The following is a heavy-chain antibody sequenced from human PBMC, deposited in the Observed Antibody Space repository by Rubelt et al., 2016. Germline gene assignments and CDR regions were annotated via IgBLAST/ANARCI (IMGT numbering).Heavy chain of an antibody. CDR3: AARHGTQTYGAFDL. J-gene: IGHJ3*01. CDR1: GHNFIGYH. CDR2: ITSSGGST. V-gene: IGHV1-46*01. Sequence: QEQLVQSGAEVRKPGASVSISCKPSGHNFIGYHIHWVRQAPGQGLEWMGIITSSGGSTSYAQKFQGRGSLTRDTLELSSLRPEDTAVYFCAARHGTQTYGAFDLWGQGTKVTVSS. D-gene: IGHD6-13*01.